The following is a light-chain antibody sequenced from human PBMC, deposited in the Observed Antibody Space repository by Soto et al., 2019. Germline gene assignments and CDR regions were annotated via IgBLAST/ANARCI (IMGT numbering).Light chain of an antibody. CDR1: QGLXFN. CDR2: HAS. CDR3: QHYKRDTWT. V-gene: IGKV1-39*01. J-gene: IGKJ1*01. Sequence: ILLTQSPSSLSASVGDRVTITCRASQGLXFNFNWDQEKPGKAPKLLXVHASSFQIGCPSSFSGSGSVTEFTRTISSLHPGDCANYYCQHYKRDTWTFGQGTKVDI.